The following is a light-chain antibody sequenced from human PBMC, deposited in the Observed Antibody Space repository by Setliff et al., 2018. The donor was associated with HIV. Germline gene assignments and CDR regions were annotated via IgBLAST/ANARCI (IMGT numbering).Light chain of an antibody. CDR1: SSDVGGYDF. J-gene: IGLJ1*01. Sequence: QSVLTQPASVSGSPGQSITISCIGTSSDVGGYDFVSWYQQRPGKAPKLIIFDVSKRPSGVSHRFSGSKSGNTASLTISGLQTEDEADYFCASYRSPATYVFGIGTKVTVL. CDR2: DVS. CDR3: ASYRSPATYV. V-gene: IGLV2-14*03.